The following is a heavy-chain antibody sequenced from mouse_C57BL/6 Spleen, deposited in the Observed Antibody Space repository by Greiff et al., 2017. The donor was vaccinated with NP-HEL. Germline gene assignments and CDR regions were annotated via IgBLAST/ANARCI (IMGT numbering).Heavy chain of an antibody. CDR3: ARAGGDYYGSSYFDV. Sequence: VKLVESGPGLVAPSQSLSITCTVSGFSLTSYAISWVRQPPGKGLEWLGVIWTGGGTNYNSALKSRLSLSKDNSKSQVFLKMNSLQTDDTARYYCARAGGDYYGSSYFDVWGTGTTVTVSS. CDR2: IWTGGGT. V-gene: IGHV2-9-1*01. J-gene: IGHJ1*03. CDR1: GFSLTSYA. D-gene: IGHD1-1*01.